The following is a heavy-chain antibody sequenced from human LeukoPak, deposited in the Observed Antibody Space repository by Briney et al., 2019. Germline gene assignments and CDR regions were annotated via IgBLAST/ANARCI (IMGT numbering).Heavy chain of an antibody. V-gene: IGHV1-2*06. CDR1: GYTFTGYY. CDR2: INPNSGGT. Sequence: GASVKVSCKASGYTFTGYYMHWVRQAPGQGLEWMGRINPNSGGTNYAQKFQGRVTMTRDTSISTAYMELSRLRSDDTAVYYCARGILYYYDSSGYYGVDYWGQETLVTVSS. D-gene: IGHD3-22*01. CDR3: ARGILYYYDSSGYYGVDY. J-gene: IGHJ4*02.